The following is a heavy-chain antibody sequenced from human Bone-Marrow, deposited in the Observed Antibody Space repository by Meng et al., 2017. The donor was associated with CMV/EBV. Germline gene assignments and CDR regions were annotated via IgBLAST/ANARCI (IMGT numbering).Heavy chain of an antibody. V-gene: IGHV3-23*01. J-gene: IGHJ4*02. D-gene: IGHD4-17*01. CDR3: ARGGRTTGDF. CDR1: GFTFSSYA. CDR2: ISGSGGSP. Sequence: GGSLRLSCAAFGFTFSSYAMSWVRQAPGKGLEWVSAISGSGGSPYYADSVRGRFTISRDNSKNTLYLQMNSLRAEDTALYYCARGGRTTGDFWGQGKVVTVDS.